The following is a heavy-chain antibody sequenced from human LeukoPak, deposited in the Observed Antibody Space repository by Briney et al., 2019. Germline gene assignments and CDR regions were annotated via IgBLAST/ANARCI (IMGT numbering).Heavy chain of an antibody. CDR3: ARESDYVWGSYRF. Sequence: SVKVSCKASGGTFSSYAISWVRQAPGQGLEWMGGIIPILGTANYAQKFQGRVTITTDESTSTAYMELSSLRSEDTAVYYCARESDYVWGSYRFWGQGTLVTVSS. V-gene: IGHV1-69*05. D-gene: IGHD3-16*02. CDR2: IIPILGTA. J-gene: IGHJ4*02. CDR1: GGTFSSYA.